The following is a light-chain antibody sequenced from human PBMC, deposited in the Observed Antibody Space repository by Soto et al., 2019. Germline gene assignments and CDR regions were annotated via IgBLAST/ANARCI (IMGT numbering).Light chain of an antibody. CDR1: QTIGSW. CDR2: AAS. V-gene: IGKV1-39*01. J-gene: IGKJ5*01. Sequence: DIQMTQYPSSLSASVGDRVTITCRASQTIGSWLAWYQQKPGRAPKLLIYAASSLQSGVPSKFSGSGSGTDFTLTISSLQPEDFATYYCQQSYSTLAITFGQGTRPEI. CDR3: QQSYSTLAIT.